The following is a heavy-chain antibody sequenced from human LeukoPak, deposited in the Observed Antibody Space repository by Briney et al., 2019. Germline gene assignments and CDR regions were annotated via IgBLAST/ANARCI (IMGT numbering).Heavy chain of an antibody. CDR1: GFTFSSYG. V-gene: IGHV3-33*01. J-gene: IGHJ4*02. D-gene: IGHD3-10*01. CDR3: ARDGVVGSGSYLDY. Sequence: GGSLRLSCAASGFTFSSYGMHWVRQAPGKGLEWVAVIWYDGSNKYYADSVKGQFTISRDNSKNMLYLQMNSLRAEDTAVYYCARDGVVGSGSYLDYWGQGTLVTVSS. CDR2: IWYDGSNK.